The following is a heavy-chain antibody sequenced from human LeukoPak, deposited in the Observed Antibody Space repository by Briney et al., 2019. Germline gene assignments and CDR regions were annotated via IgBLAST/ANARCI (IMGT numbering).Heavy chain of an antibody. V-gene: IGHV1-2*02. CDR1: GYTFTGYY. D-gene: IGHD5-18*01. CDR3: ARGRKYTSGYRVTELGSGSSDY. CDR2: INPNSGGT. Sequence: ASVKVSCKASGYTFTGYYMHWVRQAPGQGLEWMGWINPNSGGTNYAQKFQGRVTMTRDTSISTAYMELSRLRSDDTAVYYCARGRKYTSGYRVTELGSGSSDYWGQGTLVTVSS. J-gene: IGHJ4*02.